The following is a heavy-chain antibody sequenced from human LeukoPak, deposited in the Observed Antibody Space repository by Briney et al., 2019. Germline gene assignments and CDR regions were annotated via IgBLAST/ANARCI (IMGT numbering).Heavy chain of an antibody. V-gene: IGHV1-2*02. CDR1: GHTFTGYY. J-gene: IGHJ4*02. Sequence: ASMKVSCKASGHTFTGYYMHWVRQAPGQGLEWMGWINPNSGGTNYAQKFQGRVTMTRDTSISTAYMELSRLRSDDTAVYYCVRAPVWTKYCSSTSCYRGGDYWGQGTLVTVSS. CDR3: VRAPVWTKYCSSTSCYRGGDY. D-gene: IGHD2-2*01. CDR2: INPNSGGT.